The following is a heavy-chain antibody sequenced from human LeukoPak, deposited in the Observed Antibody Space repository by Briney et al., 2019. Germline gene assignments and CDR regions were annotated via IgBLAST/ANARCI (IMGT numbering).Heavy chain of an antibody. CDR1: GASISSSNYY. J-gene: IGHJ4*02. CDR2: IYYGGST. D-gene: IGHD6-19*01. V-gene: IGHV4-39*01. CDR3: ARHSGGWYSFEY. Sequence: KPSETLALTCTVSGASISSSNYYWGWIRQPPGKGLEWIGSIYYGGSTYYNPSLKSRVSMSVDTSKNQLSLNLRSVIAADTAVYYCARHSGGWYSFEYWGQGTLVTVFS.